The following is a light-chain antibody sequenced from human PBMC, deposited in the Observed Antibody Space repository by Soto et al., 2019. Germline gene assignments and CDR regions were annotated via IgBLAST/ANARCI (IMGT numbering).Light chain of an antibody. J-gene: IGKJ1*01. CDR1: QSVSSSY. CDR2: GAS. V-gene: IGKV3-20*01. Sequence: EIVMTQSPATLSVSPGERATISCRASQSVSSSYLAWYQQKPGQAPRLLIYGASSRATGIPDRFSSSGSGTDFTLTISRLEPEDFAVYYGQQYGSSPPWTFGQGTKVDI. CDR3: QQYGSSPPWT.